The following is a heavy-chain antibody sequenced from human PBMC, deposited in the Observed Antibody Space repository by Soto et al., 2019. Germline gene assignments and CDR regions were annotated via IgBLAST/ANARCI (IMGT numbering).Heavy chain of an antibody. CDR2: IKKDGSRS. CDR3: ARDVSPGTSTLYLDAFDI. J-gene: IGHJ3*02. CDR1: GFSLGSYW. D-gene: IGHD2-8*01. V-gene: IGHV3-7*05. Sequence: EAQLVESGGGLVQPGGSLRLSCEASGFSLGSYWMTWVRQAPGKGLEWVANIKKDGSRSSYLDSVRGRFTISRDNVGNSLSLQMDSLRAEDTGLYFCARDVSPGTSTLYLDAFDIWAKGQWSPSLQ.